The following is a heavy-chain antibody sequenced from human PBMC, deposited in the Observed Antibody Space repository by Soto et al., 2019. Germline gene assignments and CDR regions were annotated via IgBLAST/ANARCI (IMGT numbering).Heavy chain of an antibody. D-gene: IGHD6-6*01. V-gene: IGHV4-39*01. Sequence: QLQLQESGPGLVKPSETLSLTCTVSGGSISSSSYYWGWIRQPPGKGLEWIGSIYYSGSTYYNPSLKSLVTISVDTSKNQFSLKLSSVTAADTAVYYCARQGDSSSSGIDYWGQGTLVTVSS. CDR3: ARQGDSSSSGIDY. CDR2: IYYSGST. J-gene: IGHJ4*02. CDR1: GGSISSSSYY.